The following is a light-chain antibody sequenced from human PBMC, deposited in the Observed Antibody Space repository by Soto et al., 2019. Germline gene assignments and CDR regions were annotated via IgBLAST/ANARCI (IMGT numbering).Light chain of an antibody. CDR3: AAWDDTVRSYV. V-gene: IGLV1-47*01. CDR2: RDN. J-gene: IGLJ1*01. CDR1: ISNIATNY. Sequence: QSVLTQPPSVSGTPGQRVTISCSGGISNIATNYVHWFQQLPGTAPKVLSNRDNQRPSGVPDRFSASKSGTSASLAISGLRSADEAEYYCAAWDDTVRSYVFGTGTKLTVL.